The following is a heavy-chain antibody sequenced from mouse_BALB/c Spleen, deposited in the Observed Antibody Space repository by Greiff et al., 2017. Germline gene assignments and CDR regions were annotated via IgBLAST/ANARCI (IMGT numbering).Heavy chain of an antibody. Sequence: EVKLMESGGGLVKPGGSLKLSCAASGFTFSDYYMYWVRQTPEKRLEWVATISDGGSYTYYPDSVKGRFTISRDNAKNNLYLQMSSLKSEDTAMYYCARGGDYDGVYYYAMDYWGQGTSVTVSS. CDR3: ARGGDYDGVYYYAMDY. CDR2: ISDGGSYT. J-gene: IGHJ4*01. V-gene: IGHV5-4*02. D-gene: IGHD2-4*01. CDR1: GFTFSDYY.